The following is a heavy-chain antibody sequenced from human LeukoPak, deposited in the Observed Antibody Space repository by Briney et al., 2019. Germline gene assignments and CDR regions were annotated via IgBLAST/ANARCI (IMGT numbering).Heavy chain of an antibody. CDR2: IYPGDSDT. Sequence: GESLKISCKASGYIFANYWIGWVRQMPGKGLEWMGIIYPGDSDTRYSPSFQGQVTISADKSISTAYLQWSSLKASDTAMYYCARTYCSGGSCYTGFDYWGQGTLVTVSS. CDR1: GYIFANYW. CDR3: ARTYCSGGSCYTGFDY. J-gene: IGHJ4*02. D-gene: IGHD2-15*01. V-gene: IGHV5-51*01.